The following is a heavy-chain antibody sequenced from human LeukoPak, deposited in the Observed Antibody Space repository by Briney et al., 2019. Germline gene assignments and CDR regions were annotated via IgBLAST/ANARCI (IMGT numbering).Heavy chain of an antibody. CDR1: GGTFSSYA. CDR3: AREASENYYDSSGYLADPLDY. V-gene: IGHV1-69*05. CDR2: IIPIFGTA. Sequence: SVKVSCKASGGTFSSYAISWVRQAPGQGLEWMGGIIPIFGTANYAQKFQGRVTITTDESTSTAYMELSSLRSDDTAVYYCAREASENYYDSSGYLADPLDYWGQGTLVTVSS. J-gene: IGHJ4*02. D-gene: IGHD3-22*01.